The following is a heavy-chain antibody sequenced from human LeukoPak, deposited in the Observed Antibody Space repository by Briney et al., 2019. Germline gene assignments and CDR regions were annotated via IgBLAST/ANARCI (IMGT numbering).Heavy chain of an antibody. CDR3: ARVTVTTLTYAFDI. V-gene: IGHV3-48*01. CDR2: ISSGSSTI. Sequence: PGGSLRLSCAASGFTFSSYSMNWVRQAPGKGLEWISYISSGSSTIYYADSVKGRFTISRDNAKNSLYLQMNSLRAEDTAVYYCARVTVTTLTYAFDIWGQGTMVTVSS. CDR1: GFTFSSYS. D-gene: IGHD4-17*01. J-gene: IGHJ3*02.